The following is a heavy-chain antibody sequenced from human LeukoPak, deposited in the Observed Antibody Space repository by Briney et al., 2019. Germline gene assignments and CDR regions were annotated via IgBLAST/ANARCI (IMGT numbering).Heavy chain of an antibody. V-gene: IGHV3-30-3*01. CDR1: GFTFSSYA. CDR3: ASWYSSSCY. CDR2: ISYDGSNK. J-gene: IGHJ4*02. Sequence: GRSLRLSCAASGFTFSSYAMHWVRQAPGKGLEWVAVISYDGSNKYYADSVKGRFTISRDNAKNSLYLQMNSLRAEDTAVYYCASWYSSSCYWGQGTLVTVSS. D-gene: IGHD6-6*01.